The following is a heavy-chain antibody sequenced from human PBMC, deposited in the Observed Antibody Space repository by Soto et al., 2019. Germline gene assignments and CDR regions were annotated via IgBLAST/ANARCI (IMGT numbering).Heavy chain of an antibody. Sequence: QVQLQESGPGLVKPSGTLSLTCAVSGGSISSSNWWSWVRQPPGKGLEWIGEIYHSGSTNYNPSLKSRVTISVDKSTNQFSLKLSSVPAADTAVYYCARVPPSDYDYVWGSYRPTDAFDIWGQGTMVTVSS. D-gene: IGHD3-16*02. J-gene: IGHJ3*02. V-gene: IGHV4-4*02. CDR2: IYHSGST. CDR1: GGSISSSNW. CDR3: ARVPPSDYDYVWGSYRPTDAFDI.